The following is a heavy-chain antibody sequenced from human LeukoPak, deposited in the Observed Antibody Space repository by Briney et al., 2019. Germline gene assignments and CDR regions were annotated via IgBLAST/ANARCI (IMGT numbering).Heavy chain of an antibody. D-gene: IGHD6-19*01. Sequence: PGGSLRLSCAASGFIFSSYAMSWVRQAPGKGLTWVSGIGGSGGTTYYADSVRGRFTISRDNSKNTLYLQMNSLRAEDTAVYYCAKDHEQWLTYFDYWGRGTLVTVSS. CDR1: GFIFSSYA. V-gene: IGHV3-23*01. CDR3: AKDHEQWLTYFDY. CDR2: IGGSGGTT. J-gene: IGHJ4*02.